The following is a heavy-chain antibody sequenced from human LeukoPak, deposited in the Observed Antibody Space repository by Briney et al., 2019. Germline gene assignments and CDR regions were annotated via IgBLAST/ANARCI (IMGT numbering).Heavy chain of an antibody. CDR2: ISAYNGNT. V-gene: IGHV1-18*01. D-gene: IGHD3-10*01. J-gene: IGHJ4*02. Sequence: ASVKVSCKASGYTFTSYGISWVRQAPGQGLEWMGWISAYNGNTNYAQKLQGRVTMTTDTSTSTAYMELRSLRSDDTAVYYCAREAGQVGGSGSYSRSDYWGQGTLVTVSS. CDR3: AREAGQVGGSGSYSRSDY. CDR1: GYTFTSYG.